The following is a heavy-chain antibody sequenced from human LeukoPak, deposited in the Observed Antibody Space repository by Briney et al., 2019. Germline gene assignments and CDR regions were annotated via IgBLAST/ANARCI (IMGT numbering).Heavy chain of an antibody. V-gene: IGHV3-23*01. D-gene: IGHD2-15*01. Sequence: GGSLRLSCAASGFTFSSYAMSWVRQAPGKGLEWVSAISGSGGSTYYADSVKGRFTISRGNSKNTLYLQMNSLRAEDTAVYYCLVAATLGLGAFDIWGQGTMVTVSS. CDR3: LVAATLGLGAFDI. CDR1: GFTFSSYA. J-gene: IGHJ3*02. CDR2: ISGSGGST.